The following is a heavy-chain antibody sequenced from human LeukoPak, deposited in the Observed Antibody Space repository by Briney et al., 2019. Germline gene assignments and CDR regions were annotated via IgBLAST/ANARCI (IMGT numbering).Heavy chain of an antibody. CDR1: GFTFDDYA. CDR2: ISWNSGSI. J-gene: IGHJ4*02. Sequence: GGSLRLSCAASGFTFDDYAMHWVRQAPGKGLEWVSGISWNSGSIGYADSVKGRFTISRDNSKNTLYLQMNSLRAEDTAVYYCAKLVLWLIDYWGQGTLVTVSS. V-gene: IGHV3-9*01. CDR3: AKLVLWLIDY. D-gene: IGHD2-21*01.